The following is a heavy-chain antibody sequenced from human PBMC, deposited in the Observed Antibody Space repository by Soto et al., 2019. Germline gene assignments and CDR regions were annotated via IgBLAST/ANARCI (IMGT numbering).Heavy chain of an antibody. CDR1: GFIFRTHA. J-gene: IGHJ3*01. V-gene: IGHV3-23*01. D-gene: IGHD3-10*02. CDR3: AKDGGTYYDVPFAFDL. Sequence: EVQLLESGGGLVQPGGSLRLSCVASGFIFRTHAMSWVRQTPGKGLEWVSVISASGDTTYFADSVKGRFTISRDNSKTTLSLHMNSLRAEDTALYYCAKDGGTYYDVPFAFDLWGQGTMVTVSS. CDR2: ISASGDTT.